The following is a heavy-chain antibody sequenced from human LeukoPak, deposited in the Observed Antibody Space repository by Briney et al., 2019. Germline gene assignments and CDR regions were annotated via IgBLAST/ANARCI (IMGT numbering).Heavy chain of an antibody. CDR2: FYYSGNT. J-gene: IGHJ4*02. CDR3: ARISIAIVPAYFDY. CDR1: GGSISSSSYQ. V-gene: IGHV4-39*01. Sequence: SETLSLTCTVSGGSISSSSYQWGWIRQPPGKGLEWIGCFYYSGNTSYSPSLKSRVTVSVDTSKNLFSLNLTSVTAADTAVYYCARISIAIVPAYFDYWGQGTLVTVSS. D-gene: IGHD2-2*01.